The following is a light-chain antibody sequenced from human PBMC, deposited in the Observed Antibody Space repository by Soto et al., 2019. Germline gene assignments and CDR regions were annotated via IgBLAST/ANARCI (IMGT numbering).Light chain of an antibody. CDR1: QSVRSY. V-gene: IGKV1-39*01. J-gene: IGKJ1*01. CDR3: QQSNGTPRT. Sequence: IQMTQSPSSLSASVGDRVTITCRASQSVRSYLNWYQQKPGKAPKLLISAASTLQTGVPSTFSGSGSGTDFTITISSLQPEDFAIYYCQQSNGTPRTFGQGTKVEI. CDR2: AAS.